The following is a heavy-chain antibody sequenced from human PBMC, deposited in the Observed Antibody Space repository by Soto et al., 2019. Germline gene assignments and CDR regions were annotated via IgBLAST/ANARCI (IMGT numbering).Heavy chain of an antibody. J-gene: IGHJ4*02. D-gene: IGHD2-2*01. CDR2: VKGDGSEK. CDR3: ARLGYCSGTSCLLYFDY. Sequence: VQLVESGGGLVQPGGSLRLSCAASGFTFSSYWMSWVRQAPGKGLEWVANVKGDGSEKYCVDSVKGRFTISRDNAKNSLYLQMNSLSAEDTAMYYCARLGYCSGTSCLLYFDYWGQGTLVTVSS. V-gene: IGHV3-7*01. CDR1: GFTFSSYW.